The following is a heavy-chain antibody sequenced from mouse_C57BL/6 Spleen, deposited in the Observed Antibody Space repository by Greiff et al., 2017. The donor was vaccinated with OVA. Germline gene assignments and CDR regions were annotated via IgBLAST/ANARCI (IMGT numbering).Heavy chain of an antibody. CDR3: AREDDYRLDY. V-gene: IGHV1-82*01. D-gene: IGHD2-4*01. J-gene: IGHJ2*01. Sequence: QVQLQQSGPELVKPGASVKISCKASGYAFSSSWMNWVKQRPGKGLEWIGRIYPGDGDTNYNGKFKGKATLTADKSSSTAYMQLSSLTSEDSAVYFCAREDDYRLDYWAKAPLSQSPQ. CDR2: IYPGDGDT. CDR1: GYAFSSSW.